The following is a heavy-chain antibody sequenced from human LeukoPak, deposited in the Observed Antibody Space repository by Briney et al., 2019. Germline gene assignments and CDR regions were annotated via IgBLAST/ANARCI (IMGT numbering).Heavy chain of an antibody. CDR3: ARDQLVLSYYYGMDV. CDR1: GFTFSSYA. J-gene: IGHJ6*02. Sequence: PGGSLRLSCAASGFTFSSYAMHWVRQAPGKGLEYVSAISSNGGITYYANSVEGRFTISRDNSKNTLYLQMGGLRAEDMAVYYCARDQLVLSYYYGMDVWGQGTTVTVSS. V-gene: IGHV3-64*01. D-gene: IGHD6-13*01. CDR2: ISSNGGIT.